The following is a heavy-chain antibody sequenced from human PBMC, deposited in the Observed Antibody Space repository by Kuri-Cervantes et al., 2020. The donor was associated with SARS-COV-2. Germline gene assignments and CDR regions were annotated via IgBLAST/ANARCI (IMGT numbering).Heavy chain of an antibody. V-gene: IGHV3-21*01. J-gene: IGHJ3*02. CDR2: ISSSSSYI. Sequence: GGSLRLSCAASGFTFSSYSMNWVRQAPGKGLEWVSSISSSSSYIYYADSVKGRFTISRDNAKNSLYLQMNSLRAEDTAVYYCASGYSSRLDAFGIWGQGTMVTVSS. D-gene: IGHD6-13*01. CDR1: GFTFSSYS. CDR3: ASGYSSRLDAFGI.